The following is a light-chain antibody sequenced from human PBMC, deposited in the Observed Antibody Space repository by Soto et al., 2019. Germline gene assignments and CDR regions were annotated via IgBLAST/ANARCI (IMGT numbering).Light chain of an antibody. CDR1: QSVASW. J-gene: IGKJ4*01. CDR2: DPS. V-gene: IGKV3-11*01. CDR3: QQRVNWLT. Sequence: EIVLTQSPATLSLSPGERATLSCGPSQSVASWLAWYHQKPAQPPRLLTYDPSNRATGIPARFSGSGSGTDFTLTISSLGPEDFAVYYCQQRVNWLTFGGGTKVEIK.